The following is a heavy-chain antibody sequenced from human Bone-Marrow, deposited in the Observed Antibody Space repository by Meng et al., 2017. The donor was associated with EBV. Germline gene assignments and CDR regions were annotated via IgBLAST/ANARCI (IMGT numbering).Heavy chain of an antibody. Sequence: QVQLLQSGAGVKRPGSSVKVSCKASGGAFSNSAISWVRQAPGQGLEWMGGFIPILGTPNYAQKYQDRVTITADESTSTAYMELSGLRSEDTAVYYCARESGRGYTPDFWGQGTLVTVSS. CDR2: FIPILGTP. CDR3: ARESGRGYTPDF. V-gene: IGHV1-69*01. D-gene: IGHD3-10*01. J-gene: IGHJ4*02. CDR1: GGAFSNSA.